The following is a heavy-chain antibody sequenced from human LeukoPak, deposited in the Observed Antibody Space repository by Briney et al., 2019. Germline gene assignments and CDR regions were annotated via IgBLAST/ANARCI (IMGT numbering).Heavy chain of an antibody. CDR1: GYSFTDYY. CDR3: ATLWVGDDYGDYARGAKLQLNWFDP. J-gene: IGHJ5*02. V-gene: IGHV1-2*02. D-gene: IGHD4-17*01. Sequence: GASVKVSCKASGYSFTDYYMHWVRQAPGQGLEWMGWINPNSGGTIYAQKFQGRVTMTEDTSTDTAYMELSSLRSEDTAVYYCATLWVGDDYGDYARGAKLQLNWFDPWGQGTLVTVSS. CDR2: INPNSGGT.